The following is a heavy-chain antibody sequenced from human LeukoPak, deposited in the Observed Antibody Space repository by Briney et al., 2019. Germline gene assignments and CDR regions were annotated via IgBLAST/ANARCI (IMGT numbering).Heavy chain of an antibody. J-gene: IGHJ4*02. D-gene: IGHD2-15*01. CDR3: AKDPRYCSGGSCYFGYYFDY. V-gene: IGHV3-23*01. Sequence: GGSLRLSCAASGFTFSSYAMSWVRQAPGKGLELVSAISGSGGSTYYADSVKGRFTISRDNSKNTLYLQMNSLRAEDTAVYYCAKDPRYCSGGSCYFGYYFDYWGQGTLVTVSS. CDR2: ISGSGGST. CDR1: GFTFSSYA.